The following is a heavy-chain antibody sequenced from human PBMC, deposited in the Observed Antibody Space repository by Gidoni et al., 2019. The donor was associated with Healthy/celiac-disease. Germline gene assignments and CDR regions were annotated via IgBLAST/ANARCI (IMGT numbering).Heavy chain of an antibody. CDR3: ARDGLQRGYSYGSNWFDP. J-gene: IGHJ5*02. CDR2: IYYSGST. Sequence: QVQLQESGPGLVKPSQTLSLTCTVSGGSIRSGGYYWSWIRQHPGKGLEWIGYIYYSGSTYYNPSLKSRVTISVDTSKNQFSLKLSSVTAADTAVYYCARDGLQRGYSYGSNWFDPWGQGTLVTVSS. D-gene: IGHD5-18*01. V-gene: IGHV4-31*03. CDR1: GGSIRSGGYY.